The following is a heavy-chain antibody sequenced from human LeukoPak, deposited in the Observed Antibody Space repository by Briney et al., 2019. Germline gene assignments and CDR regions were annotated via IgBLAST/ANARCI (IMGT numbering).Heavy chain of an antibody. D-gene: IGHD6-13*01. V-gene: IGHV4-59*01. CDR3: ARLHISNWYIFDY. Sequence: SETLSLTCTVSGVSISGYYWGWIRQPPGKGLEWIGYIYYSGSTDYNPSLKSRVTISVDTSKNQFSLKLSSVTAADTAVYYCARLHISNWYIFDYWGQGTLVTVSS. CDR1: GVSISGYY. CDR2: IYYSGST. J-gene: IGHJ4*02.